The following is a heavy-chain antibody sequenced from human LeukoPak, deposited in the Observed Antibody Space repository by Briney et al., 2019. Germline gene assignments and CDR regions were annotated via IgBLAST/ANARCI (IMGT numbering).Heavy chain of an antibody. CDR3: ARDRYFSSN. CDR1: GFTFSNYW. CDR2: IKQDGSEK. D-gene: IGHD2-2*01. V-gene: IGHV3-7*01. J-gene: IGHJ4*02. Sequence: GGSLRLSCAASGFTFSNYWMSWVRQAPGKGLEWVANIKQDGSEKYYVDSVKGRFTISRDNAKNSLSLQMTSLRAEDTAVYYCARDRYFSSNWGQGTLVTVSS.